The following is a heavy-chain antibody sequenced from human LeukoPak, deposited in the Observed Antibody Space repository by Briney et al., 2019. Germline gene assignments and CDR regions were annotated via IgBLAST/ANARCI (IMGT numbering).Heavy chain of an antibody. V-gene: IGHV4-34*01. CDR2: INHSGST. D-gene: IGHD2-15*01. CDR1: GGSFSGYY. CDR3: ARGTKDIVVVVAATGYYYYMDV. Sequence: SETLSLTCAVYGGSFSGYYWSWIRQPPGKGLEWIGEINHSGSTNYNPSLKSRVTISVDTSKNQFSLKLSSMTAADTAVYYCARGTKDIVVVVAATGYYYYMDVWGKGTTVTISS. J-gene: IGHJ6*03.